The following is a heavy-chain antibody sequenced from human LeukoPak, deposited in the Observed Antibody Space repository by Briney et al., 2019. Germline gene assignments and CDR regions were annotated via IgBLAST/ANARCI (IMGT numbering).Heavy chain of an antibody. Sequence: SETLSLTCAVSGGSISSGGYSWRWLRQPPGKGLEWIGYIYHSGSTYYNPSLKSRVTISVDRSKNQFSLKLSSVTAADTAVYYCARLDAGDAFDIWGQGTMVTVSS. CDR2: IYHSGST. J-gene: IGHJ3*02. D-gene: IGHD6-13*01. V-gene: IGHV4-30-2*01. CDR3: ARLDAGDAFDI. CDR1: GGSISSGGYS.